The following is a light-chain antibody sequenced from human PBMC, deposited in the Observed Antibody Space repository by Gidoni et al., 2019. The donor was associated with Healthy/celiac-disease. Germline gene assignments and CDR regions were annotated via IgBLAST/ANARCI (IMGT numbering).Light chain of an antibody. CDR1: SSNIGSNY. CDR3: AAWDDSLRV. V-gene: IGLV1-47*01. J-gene: IGLJ3*02. CDR2: RNN. Sequence: SVLTQPPSASGTPGQRVTISCSGSSSNIGSNYVYWYQQLPGTAPKLLIYRNNQRPSGGPDRFSGSKSGTSASLAISGLRSEDEADYYCAAWDDSLRVFGGGTKLTVL.